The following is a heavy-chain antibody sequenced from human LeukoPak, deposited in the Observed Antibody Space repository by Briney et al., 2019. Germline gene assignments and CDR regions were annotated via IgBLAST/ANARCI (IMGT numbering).Heavy chain of an antibody. J-gene: IGHJ4*02. D-gene: IGHD1-1*01. CDR3: ARDRDVHLERRGYFDY. Sequence: PGGSLRLSCAASGFTFSSYSMNWVRQAPGKGLEWVSYISSSSSTIYYADSVKGRFTISRDNAKNSLYLQMNSLRAEDTAVYYCARDRDVHLERRGYFDYWGQGTLVTVSS. CDR1: GFTFSSYS. V-gene: IGHV3-48*04. CDR2: ISSSSSTI.